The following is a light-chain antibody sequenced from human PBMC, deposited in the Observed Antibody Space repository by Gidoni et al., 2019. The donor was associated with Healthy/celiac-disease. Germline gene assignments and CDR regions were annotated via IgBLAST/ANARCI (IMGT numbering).Light chain of an antibody. Sequence: EIVLTQSPGTLSLSPGERATLSCRASQRVSSSYLAWYQQKPGQAPRLLIYGASSRATGIPDRFSGSGSGTDFTLTISRLEPEDSAVYYCQQYGSSPPDTFGQGTKLEIK. CDR3: QQYGSSPPDT. CDR1: QRVSSSY. J-gene: IGKJ2*01. CDR2: GAS. V-gene: IGKV3-20*01.